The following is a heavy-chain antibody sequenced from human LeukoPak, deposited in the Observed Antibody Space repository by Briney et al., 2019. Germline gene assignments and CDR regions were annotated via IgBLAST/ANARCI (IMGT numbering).Heavy chain of an antibody. D-gene: IGHD2/OR15-2a*01. Sequence: TGGSLRLSCAASGFTFTNFPMHWLRQAPGKGLEFVSAISSNGADTYYADSVRGRFTISRDNSKNTLYLQMTSLRTADTALYYCVTKIAFYDYWGQGTLVTVSS. J-gene: IGHJ4*02. CDR3: VTKIAFYDY. CDR2: ISSNGADT. V-gene: IGHV3-64D*06. CDR1: GFTFTNFP.